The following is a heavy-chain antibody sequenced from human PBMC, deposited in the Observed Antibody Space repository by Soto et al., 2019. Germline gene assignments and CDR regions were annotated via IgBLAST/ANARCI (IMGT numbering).Heavy chain of an antibody. V-gene: IGHV3-7*03. CDR1: GFTFSSFW. CDR3: ARDCRAD. CDR2: INPNGNVK. Sequence: EVQVVESGGGLVQPGGSLRLSCAASGFTFSSFWMSWVRQAPGKGLEWVATINPNGNVKQYVDSEKGRVTLSRDNAENSLYLQMNSLRAEDTAVYYCARDCRADWGPGTLVTVTS. J-gene: IGHJ4*02.